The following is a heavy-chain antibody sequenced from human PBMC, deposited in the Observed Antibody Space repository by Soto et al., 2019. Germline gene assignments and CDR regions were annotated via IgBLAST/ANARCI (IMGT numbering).Heavy chain of an antibody. J-gene: IGHJ3*02. CDR3: ARKEYDSSGPYDAFDI. V-gene: IGHV3-21*01. D-gene: IGHD3-22*01. CDR2: ISSSSSYI. CDR1: GFTFSSYS. Sequence: GGSLRLSCAASGFTFSSYSMNWFRQAPGKGLELVSSISSSSSYIYYADSVKCRFTISRDNAKNSLYLQMNSLRAEDTAVYYCARKEYDSSGPYDAFDIWGQGTMVTVSS.